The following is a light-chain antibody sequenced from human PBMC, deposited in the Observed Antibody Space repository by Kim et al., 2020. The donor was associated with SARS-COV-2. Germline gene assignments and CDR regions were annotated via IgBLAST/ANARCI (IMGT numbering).Light chain of an antibody. CDR1: NIGSKN. J-gene: IGLJ2*01. CDR2: DDT. Sequence: SSELTQPPSVSVAPGKTARITCGGNNIGSKNVHWYQQKPGQAPVLVISDDTDRASGIPERFSGSNSGNTATLTIIRVEAGDEADYYCQVWDTSSDHRVVFGGGTQLTVL. V-gene: IGLV3-21*04. CDR3: QVWDTSSDHRVV.